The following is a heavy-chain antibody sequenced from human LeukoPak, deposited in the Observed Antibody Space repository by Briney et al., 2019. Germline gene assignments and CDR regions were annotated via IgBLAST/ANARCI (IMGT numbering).Heavy chain of an antibody. Sequence: PSETLSLTCTVSGGSISSSTYYWGWIRQPPGKGLEWIGSIYYSGGTYYNPSLKSRVTISVDTSKNQFSLKLSSLTAADTAVYYCARDRYSSSWRYFQHWGQGTLVTDSS. CDR1: GGSISSSTYY. D-gene: IGHD6-13*01. J-gene: IGHJ1*01. CDR3: ARDRYSSSWRYFQH. CDR2: IYYSGGT. V-gene: IGHV4-39*07.